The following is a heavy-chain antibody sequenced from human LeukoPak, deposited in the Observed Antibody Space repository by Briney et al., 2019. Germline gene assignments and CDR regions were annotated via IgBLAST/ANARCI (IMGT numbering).Heavy chain of an antibody. J-gene: IGHJ4*02. CDR3: ARVGGSYYFDY. Sequence: PSETLSLTCVVYGGSFSGYYWSWIRQPPGKGLEWIGEINHSGSTNYNPSLKSRVTISVDTSKNQFSLKLSSVTAADRAVYYCARVGGSYYFDYWGQGTLVTVSS. CDR1: GGSFSGYY. CDR2: INHSGST. V-gene: IGHV4-34*01. D-gene: IGHD1-26*01.